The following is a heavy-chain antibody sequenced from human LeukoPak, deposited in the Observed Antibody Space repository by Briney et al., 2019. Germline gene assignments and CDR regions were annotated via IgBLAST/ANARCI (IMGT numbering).Heavy chain of an antibody. J-gene: IGHJ4*02. V-gene: IGHV1-24*01. CDR1: GYTLTELS. D-gene: IGHD1-26*01. CDR3: ASTIGWEPNGGYYFDY. Sequence: ASVKVSCKVSGYTLTELSMHWVRQAPGKGLEWMGGFDPEDGETIYAQKFQGRVTMTEDTSTDTAYMELSSLRSEDTAVYYCASTIGWEPNGGYYFDYWGQGTLVTVSS. CDR2: FDPEDGET.